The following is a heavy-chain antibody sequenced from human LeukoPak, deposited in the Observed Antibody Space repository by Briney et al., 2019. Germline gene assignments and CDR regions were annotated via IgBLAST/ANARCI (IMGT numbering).Heavy chain of an antibody. CDR1: GGTFSSYA. CDR3: ARDSVRGPKHYYGSGRFENWFDP. D-gene: IGHD3-10*01. CDR2: IIPIFGTA. Sequence: GASVKVSCKASGGTFSSYAISWVRQAPGQGLEWMGGIIPIFGTANYAQKFQGRVTITTDESTSTAYMELSSLRSEDTAVYYCARDSVRGPKHYYGSGRFENWFDPWGQGTLVTVSS. J-gene: IGHJ5*02. V-gene: IGHV1-69*05.